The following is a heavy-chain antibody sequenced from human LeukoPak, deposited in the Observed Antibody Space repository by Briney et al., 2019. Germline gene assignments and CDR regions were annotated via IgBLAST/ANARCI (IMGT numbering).Heavy chain of an antibody. V-gene: IGHV3-11*01. CDR3: ATLHFYAMGV. Sequence: PGGSLRLSCAASGLRFSDQYMIWIRQTPGKGLEWVSFISGSGANRFYADSTKGRFTISKDNTKNSLYLQMNSLRAEDTAIYYCATLHFYAMGVWGQGTTVTVSS. J-gene: IGHJ6*02. CDR1: GLRFSDQY. CDR2: ISGSGANR.